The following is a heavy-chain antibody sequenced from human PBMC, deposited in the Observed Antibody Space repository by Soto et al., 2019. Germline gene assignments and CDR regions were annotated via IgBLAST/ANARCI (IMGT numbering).Heavy chain of an antibody. CDR2: IYYTGTT. D-gene: IGHD3-9*01. J-gene: IGHJ4*02. CDR3: VRQVTYDIWAPPGLLDK. CDR1: GGSISNTDHF. Sequence: QLQLRESGPGLVKPSETLSLTCTVSGGSISNTDHFWGWIRQPPGKGLEWIGSIYYTGTTYYSPSIKSRVTMSVDTSQNKFSLNLSSVTAADVAVYYCVRQVTYDIWAPPGLLDKWGQGSLVIVSS. V-gene: IGHV4-39*01.